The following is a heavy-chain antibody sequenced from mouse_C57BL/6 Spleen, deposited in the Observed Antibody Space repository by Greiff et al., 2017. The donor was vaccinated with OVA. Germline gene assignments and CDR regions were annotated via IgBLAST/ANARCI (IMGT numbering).Heavy chain of an antibody. CDR1: GYTFTNYW. J-gene: IGHJ4*01. CDR2: IYPGGGYT. D-gene: IGHD2-4*01. V-gene: IGHV1-63*01. CDR3: ARERDYDYDGYYAMDY. Sequence: VQRVESGAELVRPGTSVKMSCKASGYTFTNYWIGWAKQRPGHGLEWIGDIYPGGGYTNYNEKFKGKATLTADKSSSTAYMQFSSLTSEDSAIYYCARERDYDYDGYYAMDYWGQGTSVTVSS.